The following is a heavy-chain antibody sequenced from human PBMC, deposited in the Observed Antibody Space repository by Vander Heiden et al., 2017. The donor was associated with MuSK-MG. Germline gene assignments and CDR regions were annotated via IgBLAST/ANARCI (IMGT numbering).Heavy chain of an antibody. CDR2: ISDYNGNT. V-gene: IGHV1-18*01. J-gene: IGHJ4*02. Sequence: QVQLVQSGAEVKQPGASVKVACKASGYTFASDGISGVRQAPGQGLEWMGGISDYNGNTNYAQKLKGRVTMTTDTSTSTAYMELRSLRSDDTAVYYCARESGVWYDYIWGSYRQGIDYWGQGTLVTVSS. CDR3: ARESGVWYDYIWGSYRQGIDY. D-gene: IGHD3-16*02. CDR1: GYTFASDG.